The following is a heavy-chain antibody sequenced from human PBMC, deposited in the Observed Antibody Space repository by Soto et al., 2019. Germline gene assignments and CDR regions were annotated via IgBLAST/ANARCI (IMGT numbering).Heavy chain of an antibody. J-gene: IGHJ5*02. Sequence: GASVKVSCQASGGTFSSYAISWVRQAPGQGLEWMGGIIPIFGTANYAQKFQGRVTITADESTSTAYMELSSLRSEDTAVYYCAVDLFRGSYGVGWCYPWGQGTLVTVSS. CDR1: GGTFSSYA. CDR2: IIPIFGTA. V-gene: IGHV1-69*13. D-gene: IGHD1-26*01. CDR3: AVDLFRGSYGVGWCYP.